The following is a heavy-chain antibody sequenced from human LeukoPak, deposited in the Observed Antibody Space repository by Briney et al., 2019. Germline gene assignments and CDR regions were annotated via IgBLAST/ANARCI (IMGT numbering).Heavy chain of an antibody. J-gene: IGHJ6*02. Sequence: SETLSLTCAVYGGSFSGYYWSWIRQPPGKGLEWIGGINHSGSTNYNPSLKSRVTISVDTSKNQFSLKLSSVTAADTAVYYCARGSRYGSGSYSYYYYYGMDVWGQGTTVTVSS. V-gene: IGHV4-34*01. CDR2: INHSGST. CDR1: GGSFSGYY. CDR3: ARGSRYGSGSYSYYYYYGMDV. D-gene: IGHD3-10*01.